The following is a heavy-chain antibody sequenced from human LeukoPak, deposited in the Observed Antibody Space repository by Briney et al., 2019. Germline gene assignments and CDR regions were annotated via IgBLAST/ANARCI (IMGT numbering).Heavy chain of an antibody. CDR1: GYTFSNYW. Sequence: GESLKISCQGSGYTFSNYWTGWVRQMPGKGLEYLGIIYPGDSDTKYSPAFEGHITISVDKSITTAYLQWSSLKASDTAMYYCARPDDNADYILSYWGQGTLVTVSS. CDR3: ARPDDNADYILSY. D-gene: IGHD4-17*01. J-gene: IGHJ1*01. CDR2: IYPGDSDT. V-gene: IGHV5-51*01.